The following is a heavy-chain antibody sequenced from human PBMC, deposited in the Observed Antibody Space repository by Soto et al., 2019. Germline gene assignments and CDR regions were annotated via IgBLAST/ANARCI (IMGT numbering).Heavy chain of an antibody. D-gene: IGHD2-15*01. CDR3: ARDRLLNYYYGMDV. Sequence: SETLSLTCTVSGGYISSYYWSWIRQPAGKGLEWIGRIYTRGSTNYNPSLKTRVTMSVDTSKNQFSLKLSSVTAADTAVYYCARDRLLNYYYGMDVWGQGATVTVSS. CDR2: IYTRGST. J-gene: IGHJ6*02. CDR1: GGYISSYY. V-gene: IGHV4-4*07.